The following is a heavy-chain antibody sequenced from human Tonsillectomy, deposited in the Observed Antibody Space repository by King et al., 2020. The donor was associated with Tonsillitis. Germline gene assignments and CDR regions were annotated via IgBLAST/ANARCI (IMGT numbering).Heavy chain of an antibody. D-gene: IGHD2-15*01. J-gene: IGHJ5*02. Sequence: VQLQESGPGLVKPSETLSLTCTVSGGSISRSSYYWGWIRQPPGKGLEWIGRRYYSGNTHYNPSLKSRVTISVDTSKNQVSLKLSSVTAADTAVYYGASIYCRATNGSLGNWFDPWGQGTLVTVSS. CDR2: RYYSGNT. CDR3: ASIYCRATNGSLGNWFDP. CDR1: GGSISRSSYY. V-gene: IGHV4-39*01.